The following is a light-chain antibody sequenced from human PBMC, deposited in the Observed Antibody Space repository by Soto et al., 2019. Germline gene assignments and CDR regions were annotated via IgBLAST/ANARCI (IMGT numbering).Light chain of an antibody. V-gene: IGKV1-5*01. CDR2: DAS. J-gene: IGKJ1*01. Sequence: DIQMTQSPSTLSASVGDRVTITCRASQSISSWLAGYQQKPGKAPKLLIYDASSLDSGVSSRFSGSGSGTEFTLTVNNLQPDDFATYYCQQYTSYSWTFGQGIKVEVK. CDR3: QQYTSYSWT. CDR1: QSISSW.